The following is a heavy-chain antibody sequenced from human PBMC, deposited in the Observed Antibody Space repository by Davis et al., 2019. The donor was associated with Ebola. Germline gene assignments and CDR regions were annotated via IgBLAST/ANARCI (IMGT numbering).Heavy chain of an antibody. CDR3: AKDIMIVVVQDAFDI. J-gene: IGHJ3*02. CDR1: GFTFSSYG. Sequence: PGGSLRLSCAASGFTFSSYGMHWVRQAPGKGLEWVAVISYDGSNKYYADSVKGRFTISRDNSKNTLYLQMNSLRAEDTAVYYCAKDIMIVVVQDAFDIWGQGTMVTVSS. CDR2: ISYDGSNK. V-gene: IGHV3-30*18. D-gene: IGHD3-22*01.